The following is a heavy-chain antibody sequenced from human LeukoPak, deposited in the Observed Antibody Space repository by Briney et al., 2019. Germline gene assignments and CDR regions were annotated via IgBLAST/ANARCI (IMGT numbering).Heavy chain of an antibody. CDR3: VRDNPRQQGFAY. Sequence: GASVKVSCKASGYTFTSYGISWVRQAPGQGLEWMGGIIPIFGTANYAQKFQGRVTITADESTSTAYMELSSLRSEDTAVYYCVRDNPRQQGFAYWGQGTLVTVSS. CDR2: IIPIFGTA. J-gene: IGHJ4*02. CDR1: GYTFTSYG. V-gene: IGHV1-69*13. D-gene: IGHD6-13*01.